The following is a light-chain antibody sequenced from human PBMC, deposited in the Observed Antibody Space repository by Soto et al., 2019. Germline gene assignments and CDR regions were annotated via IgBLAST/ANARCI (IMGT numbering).Light chain of an antibody. CDR1: SSDVGAYKF. CDR2: EGS. J-gene: IGLJ2*01. CDR3: SSRTTNTTVV. V-gene: IGLV2-14*03. Sequence: QSALTQPASVSGSPGQSLTISCTGSSSDVGAYKFVSWFQQHPGKAPKLIIYEGSYRPSGVSNRFSGSKSGSTASLSISGLRAEDEADYYCSSRTTNTTVVFGGGTKLTVL.